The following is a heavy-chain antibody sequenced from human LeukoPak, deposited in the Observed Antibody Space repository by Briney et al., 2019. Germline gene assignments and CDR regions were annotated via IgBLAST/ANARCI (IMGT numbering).Heavy chain of an antibody. D-gene: IGHD3-10*01. CDR3: AKDRDYRLWFGEFAFDP. CDR2: ISSSSSYI. J-gene: IGHJ5*02. V-gene: IGHV3-21*01. Sequence: GGSLRLSCAASGFTFSSYSMNWVRQAPGKGLEWVSSISSSSSYIYYADSVKGRFTISRDNAKNSLYLQMNSLRAEDTAVYYCAKDRDYRLWFGEFAFDPWGQGTLVTVSS. CDR1: GFTFSSYS.